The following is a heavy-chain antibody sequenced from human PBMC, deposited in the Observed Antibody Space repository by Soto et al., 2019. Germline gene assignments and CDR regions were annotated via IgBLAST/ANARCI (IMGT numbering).Heavy chain of an antibody. CDR2: IIPILNSP. CDR3: AIEAPDCTLATCLNFYDMVV. Sequence: QVQLVQSGAEVKKPGSSVKVSCKASGGTFGSYAITWVRRAPGQGLEWLGGIIPILNSPAYAQKFKARVVITADEITNTAYMELNSLRFDDTAVYYCAIEAPDCTLATCLNFYDMVVLGQGTSVTVAS. D-gene: IGHD2-21*01. CDR1: GGTFGSYA. J-gene: IGHJ6*02. V-gene: IGHV1-69*01.